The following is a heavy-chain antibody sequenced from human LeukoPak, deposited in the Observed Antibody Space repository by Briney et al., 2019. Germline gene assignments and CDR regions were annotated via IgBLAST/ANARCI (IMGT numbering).Heavy chain of an antibody. D-gene: IGHD6-13*01. Sequence: SETLSLACTVSGGSISSGDYYWSWIRQPPGKGLEWIGYIYYSGSTYYNPSLKSQVTISVDTSKNQFSLKLSSVTAADTAVYYCAREGSSWYEYYFDYWGQGTLVTVSS. V-gene: IGHV4-30-4*01. CDR3: AREGSSWYEYYFDY. CDR1: GGSISSGDYY. J-gene: IGHJ4*02. CDR2: IYYSGST.